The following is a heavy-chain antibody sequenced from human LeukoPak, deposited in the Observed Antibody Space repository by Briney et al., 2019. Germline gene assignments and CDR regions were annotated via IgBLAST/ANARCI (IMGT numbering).Heavy chain of an antibody. D-gene: IGHD2-15*01. J-gene: IGHJ6*03. CDR2: IHYSGST. CDR1: GGSISSSSYY. Sequence: RSETLSLTCTVSGGSISSSSYYWGWIRQPPGKGLEWIGSIHYSGSTNYNPSLKSRVTISVDTSKNQFSLKLSSVTAADTAVYYRARGYCSGGSCYSYYYYNYMDVWGKGTTVTVSS. V-gene: IGHV4-39*07. CDR3: ARGYCSGGSCYSYYYYNYMDV.